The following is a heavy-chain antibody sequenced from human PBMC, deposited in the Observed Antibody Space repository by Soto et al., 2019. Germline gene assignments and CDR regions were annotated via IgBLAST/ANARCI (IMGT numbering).Heavy chain of an antibody. Sequence: PGGSLRLSCAASGFTFSSYAMSWVRQAPGKGLEWVSSISSSSSYIYYADSVKGRFTISRDNAKSSLYLQMNSLRAEDTAVYYCARDSAPYYDILTGYPPLDYWGQGTLVTVSS. CDR1: GFTFSSYA. CDR3: ARDSAPYYDILTGYPPLDY. J-gene: IGHJ4*02. V-gene: IGHV3-21*01. D-gene: IGHD3-9*01. CDR2: ISSSSSYI.